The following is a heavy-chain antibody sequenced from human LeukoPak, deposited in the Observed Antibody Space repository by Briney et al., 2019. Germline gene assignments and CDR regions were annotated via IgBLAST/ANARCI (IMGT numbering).Heavy chain of an antibody. CDR3: ARVGGTNYYYYGMDV. CDR1: GGSVSSGSYY. Sequence: SETLSLTCTVSGGSVSSGSYYWNWIRQTPGKGLEWIGHIYYSGSTNYNPSLKSRVTISVDTSKNQFSLKVSSVTAADTAVYYCARVGGTNYYYYGMDVWGQGTTVTVSS. V-gene: IGHV4-61*01. J-gene: IGHJ6*02. D-gene: IGHD4-23*01. CDR2: IYYSGST.